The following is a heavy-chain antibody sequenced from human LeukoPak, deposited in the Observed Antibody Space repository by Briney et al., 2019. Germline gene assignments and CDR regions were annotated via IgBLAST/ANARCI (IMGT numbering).Heavy chain of an antibody. Sequence: SETLSLTCTVSGGSISSSSYYWGWIRQPPGKGLEWIGSIYYSGSTNYNPSLKSRVTISVDTSKNQFSLKLSSVTAADTAVYYCARGYYAEYFQHWGQGTLVTVSS. D-gene: IGHD1-26*01. CDR1: GGSISSSSYY. J-gene: IGHJ1*01. V-gene: IGHV4-39*07. CDR2: IYYSGST. CDR3: ARGYYAEYFQH.